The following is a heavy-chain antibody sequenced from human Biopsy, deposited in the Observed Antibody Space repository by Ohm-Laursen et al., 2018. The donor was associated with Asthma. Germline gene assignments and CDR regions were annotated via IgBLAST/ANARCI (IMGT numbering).Heavy chain of an antibody. Sequence: ESLKISCKASGYIFTSYWIGWVRQMPGKGLGWMGIIFPGDSDTIYSPSFQGQVTISADKSISTAYLQWSSLKASDTAIYYCARLAYGSGSFFDFWGQGTLVTVAS. J-gene: IGHJ4*02. CDR3: ARLAYGSGSFFDF. V-gene: IGHV5-51*01. CDR1: GYIFTSYW. CDR2: IFPGDSDT. D-gene: IGHD3-10*01.